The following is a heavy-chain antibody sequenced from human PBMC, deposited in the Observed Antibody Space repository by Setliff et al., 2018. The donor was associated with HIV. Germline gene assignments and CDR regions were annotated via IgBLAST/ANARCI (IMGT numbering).Heavy chain of an antibody. CDR2: INNDGGT. Sequence: SLRLSCAASGFTVSSYSMHWVRQAPGKGLVWVSRINNDGGTSYADSVKGRFIIFRDNAQNTLYLQMNSLRGEDTAVYYCAGVPTGTTSAFDYWGQGTLVTVSS. V-gene: IGHV3-74*01. CDR3: AGVPTGTTSAFDY. D-gene: IGHD1-7*01. J-gene: IGHJ4*02. CDR1: GFTVSSYS.